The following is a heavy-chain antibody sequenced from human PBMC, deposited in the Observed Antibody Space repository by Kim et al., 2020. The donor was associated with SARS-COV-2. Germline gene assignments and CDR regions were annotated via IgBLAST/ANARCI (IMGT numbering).Heavy chain of an antibody. J-gene: IGHJ4*02. Sequence: GSSTNYADSVKGRFTISSDNSKTTLYLQMNSLRAEDTAVYYCANFLGYFDYWGQGTLVTVSS. CDR2: GSST. V-gene: IGHV3-23*03. D-gene: IGHD3-16*01. CDR3: ANFLGYFDY.